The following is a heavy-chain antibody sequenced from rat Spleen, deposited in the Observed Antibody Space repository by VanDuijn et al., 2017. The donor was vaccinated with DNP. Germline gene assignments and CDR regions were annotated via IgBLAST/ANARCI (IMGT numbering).Heavy chain of an antibody. J-gene: IGHJ2*01. CDR2: ITSSGGST. Sequence: EVQVVETGGGLVQPGRSLKLSCVASGFTFNNYWMTWIRQVPGKGLEWVASITSSGGSTYYPDSVKGRFTISRDNAKNTLYLQMNSLRSEDTATYYCARGYFDYWGQGVMVTVSS. CDR3: ARGYFDY. CDR1: GFTFNNYW. V-gene: IGHV5-31*01.